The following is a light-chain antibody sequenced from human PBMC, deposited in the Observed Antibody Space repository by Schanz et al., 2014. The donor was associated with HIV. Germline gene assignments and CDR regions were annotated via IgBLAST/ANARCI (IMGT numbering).Light chain of an antibody. J-gene: IGLJ3*02. Sequence: QLVLTQSPSASASLGASVKLTCTLSSGHSSYAIAWHQQQPETGPRYLMKLNSDGSHTKVDGIPDRFSGSSSGAERYLTISSLQSEDEADYYCQTWGTGIGVFGGGTKLTVV. CDR3: QTWGTGIGV. V-gene: IGLV4-69*01. CDR1: SGHSSYA. CDR2: LNSDGSH.